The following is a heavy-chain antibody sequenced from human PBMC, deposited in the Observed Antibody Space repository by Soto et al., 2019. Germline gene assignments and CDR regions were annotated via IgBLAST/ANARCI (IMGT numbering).Heavy chain of an antibody. Sequence: QVQLQQSGAGLLKPSETLSLTCAVYGESFSGYIWTWIRQTPGKGLQWIGQINHSGSASYNPSLKRRVHISVHTSNSQFSLELSSVTAADTAVYYCARGLITGSHYSGGWYYFDSWGQGTQVTVSS. CDR2: INHSGSA. CDR1: GESFSGYI. CDR3: ARGLITGSHYSGGWYYFDS. D-gene: IGHD6-19*01. V-gene: IGHV4-34*01. J-gene: IGHJ4*02.